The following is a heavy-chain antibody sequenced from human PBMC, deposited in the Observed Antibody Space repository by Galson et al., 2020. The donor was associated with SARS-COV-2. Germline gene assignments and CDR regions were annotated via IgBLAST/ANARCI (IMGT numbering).Heavy chain of an antibody. D-gene: IGHD6-19*01. CDR3: ATGPPVAVAGWFDP. V-gene: IGHV1-24*01. CDR1: RYTLTELS. J-gene: IGHJ5*02. CDR2: FDPEDGET. Sequence: ASVKVSCKVSRYTLTELSMHWVRQAPGKGLEWMGGFDPEDGETIYAQKFQGRVTMTEDTSTDTAYMELSGLRSEDTAVYYCATGPPVAVAGWFDPWGQGTLVTVSS.